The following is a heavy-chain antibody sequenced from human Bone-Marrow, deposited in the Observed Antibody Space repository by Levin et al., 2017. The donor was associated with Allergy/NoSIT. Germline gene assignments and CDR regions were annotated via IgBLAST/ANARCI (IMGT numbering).Heavy chain of an antibody. J-gene: IGHJ4*02. CDR2: FDPEEAET. CDR1: GDSISELP. CDR3: ASPTGDFWSGYHF. V-gene: IGHV1-24*01. Sequence: ASVKVSCRVAGDSISELPIHWVRQAPGIGLEWMGGFDPEEAETKYAEKFQDRVTMTDDTSTDTAYLELNGLKSDDTAVYYCASPTGDFWSGYHFWGQGTLVTVSS. D-gene: IGHD3-3*01.